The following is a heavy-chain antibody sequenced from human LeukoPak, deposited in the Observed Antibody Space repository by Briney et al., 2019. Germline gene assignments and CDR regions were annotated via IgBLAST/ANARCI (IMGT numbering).Heavy chain of an antibody. J-gene: IGHJ4*02. CDR2: FSSSGSYI. Sequence: GGSLRLSCAASGFTFSSYSMNWVRQAPGKGPEWVSSFSSSGSYIYYADSVKGRFTISRDNAKNSLYLQMNSLRAEDTAVYYCARDQQFYSSSGFDYWGQGTLVTVSS. D-gene: IGHD6-6*01. CDR1: GFTFSSYS. CDR3: ARDQQFYSSSGFDY. V-gene: IGHV3-21*01.